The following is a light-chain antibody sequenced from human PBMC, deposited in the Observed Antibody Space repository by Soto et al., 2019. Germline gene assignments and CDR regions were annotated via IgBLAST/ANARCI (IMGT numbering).Light chain of an antibody. CDR3: QQYGSSGT. J-gene: IGKJ4*02. CDR2: TAS. Sequence: EIVMTQSPATLYVSPGAPARLSCRTSQSVGSDLAWYQQKPGQAPRLLMHTASTRATGTPARFSGRGSGTEFTLTISRLEPEDFAVYYCQQYGSSGTFGGGTKVDIK. V-gene: IGKV3-15*01. CDR1: QSVGSD.